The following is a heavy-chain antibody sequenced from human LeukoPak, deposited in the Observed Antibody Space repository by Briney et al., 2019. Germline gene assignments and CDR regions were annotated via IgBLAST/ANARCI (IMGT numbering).Heavy chain of an antibody. CDR1: GFTFSTYW. V-gene: IGHV3-74*01. J-gene: IGHJ4*02. D-gene: IGHD2/OR15-2a*01. CDR2: ITSDGSST. CDR3: ARGANRAPDLLDY. Sequence: PGGSLRLSCAASGFTFSTYWVHWVRQAPGKGLAWVSRITSDGSSTSYADSVKGRFTISRDNTKNTLYLQMNSLRAEDTAVYYCARGANRAPDLLDYWGQGTLVTVSS.